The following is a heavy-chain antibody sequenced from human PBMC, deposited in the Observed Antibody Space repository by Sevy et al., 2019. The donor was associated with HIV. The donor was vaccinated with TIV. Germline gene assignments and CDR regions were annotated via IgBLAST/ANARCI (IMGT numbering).Heavy chain of an antibody. CDR2: IKGDGSEK. D-gene: IGHD3-10*01. J-gene: IGHJ4*02. CDR3: VRAGAFGTYDS. Sequence: GGSLRLSCAASGFNFYKYGMRWVRQAPGKGLEYVASIKGDGSEKYYMDSVKGRFTISRDNAENSVYLQMNSLRAEDTAVYHCVRAGAFGTYDSWGQGTLVTVSS. CDR1: GFNFYKYG. V-gene: IGHV3-7*01.